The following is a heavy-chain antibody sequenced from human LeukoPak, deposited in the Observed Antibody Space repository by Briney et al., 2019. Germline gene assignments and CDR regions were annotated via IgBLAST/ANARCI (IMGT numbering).Heavy chain of an antibody. Sequence: PGGSLRLSCAASGFTFTDYWMTWVRQAPGQGLEWMANIRQDGGATYYGGSVKGRFTISRDNAKSSLFLQMDSLRAEDTAVYYCATSKDTAGGPYWSRGTLVTVSS. D-gene: IGHD5-18*01. CDR3: ATSKDTAGGPY. CDR1: GFTFTDYW. J-gene: IGHJ4*02. CDR2: IRQDGGAT. V-gene: IGHV3-7*01.